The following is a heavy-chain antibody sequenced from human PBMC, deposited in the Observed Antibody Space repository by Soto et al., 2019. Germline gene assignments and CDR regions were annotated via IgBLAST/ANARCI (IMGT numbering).Heavy chain of an antibody. CDR3: ARDRVIVRDGGDNYYYGMDV. CDR2: IYYSGST. Sequence: SETLSLTCTVSGASISSYYWSWIRQPPGKGLEWIGYIYYSGSTNYNPSLKNRVTISVDTSKNQFSLKLRSVTAADTAVYYCARDRVIVRDGGDNYYYGMDVWGQGTTVTV. D-gene: IGHD2-21*02. CDR1: GASISSYY. J-gene: IGHJ6*02. V-gene: IGHV4-59*01.